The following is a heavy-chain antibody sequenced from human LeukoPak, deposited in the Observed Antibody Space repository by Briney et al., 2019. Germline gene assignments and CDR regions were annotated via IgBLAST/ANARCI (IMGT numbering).Heavy chain of an antibody. D-gene: IGHD2-15*01. CDR3: TTIRGFCGGRSCLGY. V-gene: IGHV3-15*01. Sequence: GGSLRLSCAVSGFTFSHAWMSWVRQAPGKGLEWVGRIKSEVDGGTTDYAAPVKGRFTIARDDSKNTLYLQMNSLKSEDTAVYYCTTIRGFCGGRSCLGYWGQGTLVTVSS. CDR1: GFTFSHAW. CDR2: IKSEVDGGTT. J-gene: IGHJ4*02.